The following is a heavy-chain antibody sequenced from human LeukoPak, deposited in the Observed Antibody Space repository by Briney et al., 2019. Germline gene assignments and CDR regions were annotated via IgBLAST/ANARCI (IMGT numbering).Heavy chain of an antibody. Sequence: SETLSLTCAVYGWSFSGYYWSWIRQPPGKGLEWIREINHSGSTNYNPSLKSRVTISVDTSKNQFSLKLSSVTAADTAVYYCARVFYYDSSGFYGMDVWGQGTTVTVSS. CDR1: GWSFSGYY. V-gene: IGHV4-34*01. CDR3: ARVFYYDSSGFYGMDV. CDR2: INHSGST. D-gene: IGHD3-22*01. J-gene: IGHJ6*02.